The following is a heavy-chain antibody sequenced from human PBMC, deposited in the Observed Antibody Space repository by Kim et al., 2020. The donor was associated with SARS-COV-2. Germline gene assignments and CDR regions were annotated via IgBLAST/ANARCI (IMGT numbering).Heavy chain of an antibody. V-gene: IGHV5-51*01. D-gene: IGHD3-3*01. CDR1: GDSFSNSW. Sequence: GESLKISCKGSGDSFSNSWIAWVRQVPGKGLEWMGHLYPGYSDTRYSPSFQGQVIMLADMSITTAYLQWSSLKASDTGMSYCARRPFGPDGRDVWARGTT. J-gene: IGHJ6*02. CDR3: ARRPFGPDGRDV. CDR2: LYPGYSDT.